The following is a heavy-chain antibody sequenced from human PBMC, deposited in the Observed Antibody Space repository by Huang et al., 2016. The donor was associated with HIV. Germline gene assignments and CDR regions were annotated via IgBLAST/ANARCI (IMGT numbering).Heavy chain of an antibody. CDR1: GFTFSRYW. CDR3: VRDPRIQSWLNYFDY. D-gene: IGHD3-22*01. J-gene: IGHJ4*02. Sequence: EVQLVESGGGLVQPGGSLRLSCAASGFTFSRYWMHWVRQVPGKGQGWVLRSNMDGSSSGYADYGKGRFTISRDNAKNTVNLQMNSLRVEDTGVYYCVRDPRIQSWLNYFDYWGQGTLVSVSS. V-gene: IGHV3-74*01. CDR2: SNMDGSSS.